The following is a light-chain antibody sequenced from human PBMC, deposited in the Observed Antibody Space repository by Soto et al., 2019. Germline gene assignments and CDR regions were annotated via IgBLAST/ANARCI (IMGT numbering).Light chain of an antibody. CDR3: SSYTSSSTYV. CDR2: EVS. V-gene: IGLV2-14*01. J-gene: IGLJ1*01. CDR1: SSDVGGYNY. Sequence: SVLTQPASVSGSPGQSITISCTGTSSDVGGYNYVSWYQQHPGKAPKLIIYEVSHRPSGVSNRFSGSKSGNTASLTISGLQAEDEADYYCSSYTSSSTYVFGTGTKLTVL.